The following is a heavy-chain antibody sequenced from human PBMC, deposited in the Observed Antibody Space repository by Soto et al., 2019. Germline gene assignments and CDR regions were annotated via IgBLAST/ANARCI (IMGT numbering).Heavy chain of an antibody. J-gene: IGHJ5*01. CDR3: GRGGYSSSWYMTYFDP. CDR2: IYYSGST. Sequence: KPSETLSLTCTVSGGSISSYYWTWIRQPPGKGLEWIGYIYYSGSTNYNPSLKSRVTISEDTSKNQFSLKLSSVTAADTAVYYCGRGGYSSSWYMTYFDPWGQGTLVTVSS. V-gene: IGHV4-59*01. D-gene: IGHD6-13*01. CDR1: GGSISSYY.